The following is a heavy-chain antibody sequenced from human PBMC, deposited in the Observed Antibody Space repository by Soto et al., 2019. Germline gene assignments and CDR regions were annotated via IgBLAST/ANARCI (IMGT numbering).Heavy chain of an antibody. CDR2: IIPIFGTA. CDR1: GGTFSSYA. J-gene: IGHJ6*02. D-gene: IGHD1-1*01. CDR3: AREFGVVTKAGTTFPDHYYYYGMDV. Sequence: SVKVSCKASGGTFSSYAISWVRQAPGQGLEWMGGIIPIFGTANYAQKFQGRVTITADESTSTAYMELSNLRSEDTAVYYCAREFGVVTKAGTTFPDHYYYYGMDVWGQGTTVTVSS. V-gene: IGHV1-69*13.